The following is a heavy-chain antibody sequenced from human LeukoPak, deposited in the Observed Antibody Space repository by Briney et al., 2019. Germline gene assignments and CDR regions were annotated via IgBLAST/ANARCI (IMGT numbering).Heavy chain of an antibody. Sequence: ASVKVSCKASGYTFTDYYMHWVRQAPGQGLEWMGWINPNRGGTNYAQKFQGRVTMTRDTSISTAYMELSRLRSDDTAVYYCATEGKMVRGVYTDYWGQGTLVTVSS. CDR3: ATEGKMVRGVYTDY. CDR2: INPNRGGT. CDR1: GYTFTDYY. V-gene: IGHV1-2*02. D-gene: IGHD3-10*01. J-gene: IGHJ4*02.